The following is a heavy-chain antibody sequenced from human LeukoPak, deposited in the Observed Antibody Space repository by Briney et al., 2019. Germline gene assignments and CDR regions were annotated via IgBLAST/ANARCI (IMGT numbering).Heavy chain of an antibody. CDR2: INPSGGNT. CDR3: AREDGTIHYYYYGMDV. J-gene: IGHJ6*02. V-gene: IGHV1-46*01. D-gene: IGHD1-7*01. Sequence: ASVKVSCKASGYTFTSYYIHWVRQAPGQGLEWMGIINPSGGNTSYAQRFQGRVTMTRDTSTSTVYMELSSLRSEDTAVYYCAREDGTIHYYYYGMDVWGQGTTVTVSS. CDR1: GYTFTSYY.